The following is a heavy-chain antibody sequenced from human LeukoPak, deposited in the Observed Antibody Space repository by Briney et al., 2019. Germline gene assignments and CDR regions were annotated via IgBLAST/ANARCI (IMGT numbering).Heavy chain of an antibody. D-gene: IGHD2-15*01. CDR1: GGSFSGYY. CDR3: ARGLPGYCSGGSCYYYYYMDV. V-gene: IGHV4-34*01. Sequence: SETLSLTCAVYGGSFSGYYWSWIRQPPGQGLEWIGEINHSGSTNYNPSLKSRVTISVDTSKNQFSLKLSSVTAADTAVYYCARGLPGYCSGGSCYYYYYMDVWGKGTTVTVSS. CDR2: INHSGST. J-gene: IGHJ6*03.